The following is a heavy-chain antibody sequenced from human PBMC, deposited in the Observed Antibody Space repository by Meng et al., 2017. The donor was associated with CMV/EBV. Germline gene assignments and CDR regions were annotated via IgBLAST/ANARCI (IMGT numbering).Heavy chain of an antibody. CDR2: IIPILGIA. D-gene: IGHD4-23*01. J-gene: IGHJ6*02. V-gene: IGHV1-69*02. CDR3: ARQLTTVGIRGMDV. CDR1: GCTFSSYT. Sequence: SVPVSCKASGCTFSSYTISWVRQAPGQGLEWMGRIIPILGIANYAQKFQGRVTITADKSTSTAYMELSSLRSEDTAVYYCARQLTTVGIRGMDVWGQGTTVTVSS.